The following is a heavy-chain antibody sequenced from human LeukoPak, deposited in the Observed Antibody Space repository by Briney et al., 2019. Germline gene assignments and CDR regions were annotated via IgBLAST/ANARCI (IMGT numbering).Heavy chain of an antibody. Sequence: PSETLSLTCTVSGGSISNHDWSWIRQPPGKGLEWIGYINYSGSTNYNPSLKSRVTISVDTSKNQFSLKLTSVTAADTAVYYCARHHHGMDVWGQGTTVTVSS. CDR3: ARHHHGMDV. CDR2: INYSGST. J-gene: IGHJ6*02. V-gene: IGHV4-59*08. CDR1: GGSISNHD.